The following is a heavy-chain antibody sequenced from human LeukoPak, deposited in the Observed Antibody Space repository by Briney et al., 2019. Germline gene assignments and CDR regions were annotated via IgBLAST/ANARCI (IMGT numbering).Heavy chain of an antibody. CDR3: ARPMLFGSSSGGFDY. CDR1: GYTFTSYA. J-gene: IGHJ4*02. Sequence: ASVKVSCKASGYTFTSYAMHWVRQAPGQRLEWMGWINAGNGNTKYSQKFQGRVTITRDTSASTAYMELSSLRSEDTAVYYCARPMLFGSSSGGFDYWGQGTLVTVSS. V-gene: IGHV1-3*01. CDR2: INAGNGNT. D-gene: IGHD6-6*01.